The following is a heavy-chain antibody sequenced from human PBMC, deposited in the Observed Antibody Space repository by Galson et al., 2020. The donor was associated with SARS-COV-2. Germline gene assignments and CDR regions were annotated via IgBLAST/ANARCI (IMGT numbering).Heavy chain of an antibody. J-gene: IGHJ4*02. D-gene: IGHD3-9*01. Sequence: SGHTLVKPTQTLTLTCTFSGFSLSTSGMCVSWIRQPPGKALEWLALIDWDDDKYYSTSLKTRLTISKDTSKNQVVLTMTNMDPVDTATYYGARMYDDILTGYYAFDYWGQGTLVTVSS. CDR1: GFSLSTSGMC. CDR2: IDWDDDK. V-gene: IGHV2-70*01. CDR3: ARMYDDILTGYYAFDY.